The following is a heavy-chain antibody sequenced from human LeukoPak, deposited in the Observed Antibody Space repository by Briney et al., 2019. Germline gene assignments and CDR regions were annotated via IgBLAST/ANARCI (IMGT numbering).Heavy chain of an antibody. CDR1: GFTFSSYG. V-gene: IGHV3-33*01. Sequence: PGRSLRLSCAASGFTFSSYGMHWVRQAPGKGLEWVAVIWYDGGNQYYADSVKGRFTISRDNSKDTLYLQMNSPRAEDTAVYYCAGGSPYYFDYWGQGTLVTVSS. CDR2: IWYDGGNQ. D-gene: IGHD1-26*01. J-gene: IGHJ4*02. CDR3: AGGSPYYFDY.